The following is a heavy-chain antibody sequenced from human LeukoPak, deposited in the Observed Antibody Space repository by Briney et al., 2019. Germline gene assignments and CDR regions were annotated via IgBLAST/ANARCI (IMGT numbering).Heavy chain of an antibody. Sequence: GASVTLSCKASGGTFNSYAISWVRQAPGQGLEWMGGIMPLFGTANYAQELQGRVTCSTDESASTAYMEVSSLRSEDTAVYYCASGSLGDGYGVGDYYQYMDVWGKGTTVTVSS. CDR2: IMPLFGTA. D-gene: IGHD5-24*01. V-gene: IGHV1-69*05. CDR1: GGTFNSYA. CDR3: ASGSLGDGYGVGDYYQYMDV. J-gene: IGHJ6*03.